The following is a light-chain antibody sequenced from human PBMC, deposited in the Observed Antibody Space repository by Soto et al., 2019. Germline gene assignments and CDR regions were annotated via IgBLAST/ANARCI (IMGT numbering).Light chain of an antibody. Sequence: QSALTQPASVSGSPGQSITISCTGTSSDVGGYNYVSWYQQHPGKAPKLMIYEVSNRPSGVSNRFSGSKSGNTASLTISGLQAEDEADYYCSSYTSSSTYVFGTANKVTV. CDR2: EVS. J-gene: IGLJ1*01. CDR1: SSDVGGYNY. CDR3: SSYTSSSTYV. V-gene: IGLV2-14*01.